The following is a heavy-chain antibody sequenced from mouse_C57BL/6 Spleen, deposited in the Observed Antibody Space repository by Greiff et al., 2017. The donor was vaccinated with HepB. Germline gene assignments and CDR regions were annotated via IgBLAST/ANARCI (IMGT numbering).Heavy chain of an antibody. CDR3: ARHDSNYDYYAMDY. Sequence: EVKVVESGGDLVKPGGSLKLSCAASGFTFSSYGMSWVRQTPDKRLEWVATISSGGSYTYYPDSVKGRFTISRDKAKNTLYLQMSSLKSEDTAMYYCARHDSNYDYYAMDYWGQGTSVTVSS. CDR1: GFTFSSYG. J-gene: IGHJ4*01. D-gene: IGHD2-5*01. V-gene: IGHV5-6*01. CDR2: ISSGGSYT.